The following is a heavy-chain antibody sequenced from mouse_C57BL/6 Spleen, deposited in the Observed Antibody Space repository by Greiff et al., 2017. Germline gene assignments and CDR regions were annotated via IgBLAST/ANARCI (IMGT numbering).Heavy chain of an antibody. CDR2: IDPSDSYP. D-gene: IGHD2-1*01. Sequence: QVQLQQPGAELVMPGASVKLSCKASGYTFTSYWMHWVKQRPGQGLEWIGEIDPSDSYPNYNQKFKGKSTLTVDKSSSTAYMQLSSLTSEDSAVYYCARTGGNYGAMDYWGQGTSVTVSS. J-gene: IGHJ4*01. CDR1: GYTFTSYW. CDR3: ARTGGNYGAMDY. V-gene: IGHV1-69*01.